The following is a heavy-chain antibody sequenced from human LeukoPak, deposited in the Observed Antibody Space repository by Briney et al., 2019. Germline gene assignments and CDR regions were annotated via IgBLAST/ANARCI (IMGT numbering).Heavy chain of an antibody. CDR2: IYYSGST. CDR3: ARDSYSNSFDY. CDR1: GGSISSSSYY. V-gene: IGHV4-39*07. J-gene: IGHJ4*02. D-gene: IGHD6-13*01. Sequence: PSETLSLTCTVSGGSISSSSYYWGWIRQPPGKGLEWIGSIYYSGSTYYNPSLKSRVTISVDTSKNQFSLKLSSVTAADTAVYYCARDSYSNSFDYWGQGTLVTVSS.